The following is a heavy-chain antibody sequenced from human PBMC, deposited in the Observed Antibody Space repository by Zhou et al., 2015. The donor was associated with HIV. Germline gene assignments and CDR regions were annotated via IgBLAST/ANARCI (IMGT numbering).Heavy chain of an antibody. J-gene: IGHJ6*02. V-gene: IGHV1-69*09. CDR2: IIPMFDIE. D-gene: IGHD2-2*01. Sequence: QVQLVQSGTEVKKPGSSVKVSCKASGGTFSGSDISWVRQAPGQGLEWMGKIIPMFDIEESAQKFRGRLTITADKSTSAVYMELSSLRSGDTAVYYCARGYCSSTSCYLGVTKHYYFGMDVWGQGTTVTVSS. CDR3: ARGYCSSTSCYLGVTKHYYFGMDV. CDR1: GGTFSGSD.